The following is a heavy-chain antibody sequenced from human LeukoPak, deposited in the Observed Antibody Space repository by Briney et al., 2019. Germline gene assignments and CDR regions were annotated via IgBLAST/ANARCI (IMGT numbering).Heavy chain of an antibody. J-gene: IGHJ4*02. CDR1: GYTFTSYD. CDR2: MNPNSGNT. CDR3: ARSSGVTYSYGCCSPNPPDY. D-gene: IGHD5-18*01. Sequence: EASVKVSCKASGYTFTSYDINWVRQATGQGLEWMGWMNPNSGNTGYAQKFQGRVTMTRNTSISTAYMELSSLRSEDTAVYYCARSSGVTYSYGCCSPNPPDYWGQGTLVTVSS. V-gene: IGHV1-8*01.